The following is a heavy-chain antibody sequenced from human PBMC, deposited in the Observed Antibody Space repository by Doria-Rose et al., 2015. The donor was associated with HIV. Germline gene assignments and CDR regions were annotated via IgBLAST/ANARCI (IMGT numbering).Heavy chain of an antibody. J-gene: IGHJ4*02. CDR2: ILSDDER. CDR1: GVSLSSPGMG. Sequence: SGPVLVKPTETLTLTCTVSGVSLSSPGMGVSWIRQPPRNALEWLANILSDDERSYKTSLKSRLTTSRGTSKSQVVLTMTDMDPVDTATYYCARIKSSRWYHKYYFDFWGQGTLVIVSA. CDR3: ARIKSSRWYHKYYFDF. V-gene: IGHV2-26*01. D-gene: IGHD6-13*01.